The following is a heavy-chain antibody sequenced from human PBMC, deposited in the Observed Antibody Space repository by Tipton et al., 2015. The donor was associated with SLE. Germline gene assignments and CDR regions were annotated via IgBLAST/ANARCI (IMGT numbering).Heavy chain of an antibody. J-gene: IGHJ4*02. CDR1: GFAVSDNY. CDR3: VRDLDTAMGGGY. CDR2: SYRRGNT. V-gene: IGHV3-66*03. D-gene: IGHD5-18*01. Sequence: SLRLSCVASGFAVSDNYMSWVRQAPGKGLEWVAVSYRRGNTDYADSVKGRFTVSRDNPKNTVHLQMNSLRTEDTGVYYCVRDLDTAMGGGYWGQGTLVTVSS.